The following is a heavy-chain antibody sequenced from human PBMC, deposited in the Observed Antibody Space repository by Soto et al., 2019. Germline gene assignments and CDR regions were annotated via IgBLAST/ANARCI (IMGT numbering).Heavy chain of an antibody. V-gene: IGHV3-21*01. CDR1: GFTFSSYS. CDR2: ISSSSYI. Sequence: GGSLRLSCAASGFTFSSYSMNWVRQAPGKGLEWVSSISSSSYIYYADSVKGRFTISRDNAKNSLYLQMNSLRAEDTAVYYCASDSSGWYPPPPFDYWGQGTLVTVSS. D-gene: IGHD6-19*01. J-gene: IGHJ4*02. CDR3: ASDSSGWYPPPPFDY.